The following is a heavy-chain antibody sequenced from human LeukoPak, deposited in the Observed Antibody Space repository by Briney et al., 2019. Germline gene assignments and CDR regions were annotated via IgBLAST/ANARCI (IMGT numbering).Heavy chain of an antibody. J-gene: IGHJ4*02. D-gene: IGHD6-13*01. CDR2: IYSGGST. V-gene: IGHV3-66*01. Sequence: GGSLRLSCAASGFTVSSNYMSWVRQAPGKGLEWVSVIYSGGSTYYADSVKGRFTISRDNSKSTLYLQLNSLRAEDTAVYCCTKSSTSSWIFDYWGQGTLVTVSS. CDR1: GFTVSSNY. CDR3: TKSSTSSWIFDY.